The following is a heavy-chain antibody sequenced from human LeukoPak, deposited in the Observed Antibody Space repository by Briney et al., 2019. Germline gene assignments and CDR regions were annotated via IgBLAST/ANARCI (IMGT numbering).Heavy chain of an antibody. CDR1: GFTFSSYG. J-gene: IGHJ6*02. V-gene: IGHV3-30*18. Sequence: PGGSLRLSCAASGFTFSSYGMRWVRQAPGKGREWVAVISYDGSNKYYAESVKGRFTISRDNSKNTLYLQMNSLRAEDTAVYYCAKDGGIARTIYYYGMDVWGQGTTVTVSS. D-gene: IGHD2-2*01. CDR2: ISYDGSNK. CDR3: AKDGGIARTIYYYGMDV.